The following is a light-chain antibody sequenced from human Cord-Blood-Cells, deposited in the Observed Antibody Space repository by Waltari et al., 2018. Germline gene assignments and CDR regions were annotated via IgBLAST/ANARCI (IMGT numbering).Light chain of an antibody. J-gene: IGLJ3*02. CDR1: ALPKPY. V-gene: IGLV3-25*02. Sequence: SYELTQPPSVSVSSGQTARNTRSGEALPKPYAYWYQQKPGQAPVLVIYKDSERPSGIPERFSGSSSGTTVTLTISGVQAEDEADYYCQSADSSGTWVFGGGTKLTVL. CDR2: KDS. CDR3: QSADSSGTWV.